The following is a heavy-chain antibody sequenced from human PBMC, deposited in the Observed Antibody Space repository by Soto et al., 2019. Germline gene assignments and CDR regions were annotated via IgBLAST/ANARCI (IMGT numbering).Heavy chain of an antibody. J-gene: IGHJ6*02. CDR3: ARDRLYSSSSYYYYYGMDV. Sequence: QVQLVQSGAEVKKPGSSVKVSCKASGGTFSSYAISWVRQAPGQGLEWMGGIIPIFGTANYAQKFQGRVTITADKSTSTAYMERSSLRSEDTAVYYCARDRLYSSSSYYYYYGMDVWGQGTTVTVSS. CDR1: GGTFSSYA. CDR2: IIPIFGTA. V-gene: IGHV1-69*06. D-gene: IGHD6-6*01.